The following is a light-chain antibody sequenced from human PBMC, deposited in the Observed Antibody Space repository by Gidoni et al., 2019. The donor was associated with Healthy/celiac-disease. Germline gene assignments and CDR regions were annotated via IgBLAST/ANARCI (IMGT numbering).Light chain of an antibody. V-gene: IGKV3-11*01. Sequence: VLTHSPAPLSLSPGERATLSCRARQSVSSYLAWYQQKPGQAPRLLIYDASNRATGIPARFSGSGSGTDFTLTISSLEPEDFAVYYCQQRSNWPFTFXQXTRLEIK. J-gene: IGKJ5*01. CDR3: QQRSNWPFT. CDR1: QSVSSY. CDR2: DAS.